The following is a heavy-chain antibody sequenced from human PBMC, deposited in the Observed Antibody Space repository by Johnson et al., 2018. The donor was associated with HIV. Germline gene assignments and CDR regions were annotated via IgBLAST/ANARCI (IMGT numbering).Heavy chain of an antibody. CDR3: AKSPLGRLREGAFDI. D-gene: IGHD7-27*01. J-gene: IGHJ3*02. V-gene: IGHV3-30*02. CDR1: GFSFSSYG. Sequence: QVQLVESGGGVVQPGGSLRLSCATSGFSFSSYGMYWVSQAPGKGLEWVSFIPYDGSDKYYTDSVKGRFTISRDNSKNTLYLQMNSLRAEDTAVYYCAKSPLGRLREGAFDIWGQGTMVTVSS. CDR2: IPYDGSDK.